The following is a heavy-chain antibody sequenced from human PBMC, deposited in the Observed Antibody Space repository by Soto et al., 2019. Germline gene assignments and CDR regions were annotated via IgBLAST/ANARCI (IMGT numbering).Heavy chain of an antibody. CDR1: GGTFSSYT. CDR2: IIPILGIA. V-gene: IGHV1-69*02. D-gene: IGHD6-13*01. CDR3: ARVDGIAAAGKVD. Sequence: QVQLVQSGAEVKKPGSSVKVSCKASGGTFSSYTISWVRQAPGQGLEWMGRIIPILGIANYAQKFQGRVTVTAEKSTSTAYMELSSLRSEDTAVYYCARVDGIAAAGKVDWGQGTLVTVSS. J-gene: IGHJ4*02.